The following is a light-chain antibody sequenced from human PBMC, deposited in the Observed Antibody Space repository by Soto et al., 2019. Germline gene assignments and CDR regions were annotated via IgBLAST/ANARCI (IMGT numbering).Light chain of an antibody. CDR1: QSVSGRY. CDR3: QQRSNWLWT. J-gene: IGKJ1*01. CDR2: GAS. V-gene: IGKV3D-20*02. Sequence: EIVLTQSPGTLSLSPGERATLSCRASQSVSGRYLAWYQQKPGQAPRPLIYGASNRATGIPARFSGSGSGTDFTLTISSLEPEDFAVYYCQQRSNWLWTFGQGTKV.